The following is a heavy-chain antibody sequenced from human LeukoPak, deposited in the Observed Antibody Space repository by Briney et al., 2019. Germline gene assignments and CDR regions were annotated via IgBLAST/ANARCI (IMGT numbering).Heavy chain of an antibody. CDR1: GFTFSSYE. CDR2: ISSSGSTI. J-gene: IGHJ3*02. Sequence: GGSLRLSCAASGFTFSSYELNWVRQAPGKGLEWVSYISSSGSTIKYADSVKGRFTISRGNAKNSLYLQMNSLRAEDTAVYYCERDLKGQYQDAFDIWGQGTMVTVSS. CDR3: ERDLKGQYQDAFDI. V-gene: IGHV3-48*03. D-gene: IGHD2-2*01.